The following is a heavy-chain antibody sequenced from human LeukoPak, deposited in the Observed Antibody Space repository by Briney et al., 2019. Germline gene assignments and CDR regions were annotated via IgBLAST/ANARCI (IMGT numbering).Heavy chain of an antibody. Sequence: GASVKVSCKASGYTFTSYDINWVRQATGQGLEWMGWMNPNSGNTGYAQKFQGRVTITRNTSISTAYMELSSLRSEDTAVYYCARGSGGSTYYDFWSGYYNYYMDVWGKGTTVTVSS. J-gene: IGHJ6*03. CDR1: GYTFTSYD. CDR3: ARGSGGSTYYDFWSGYYNYYMDV. V-gene: IGHV1-8*03. CDR2: MNPNSGNT. D-gene: IGHD3-3*01.